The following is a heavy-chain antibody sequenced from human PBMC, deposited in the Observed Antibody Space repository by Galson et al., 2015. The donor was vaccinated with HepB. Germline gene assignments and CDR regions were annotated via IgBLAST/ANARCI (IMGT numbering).Heavy chain of an antibody. D-gene: IGHD5-24*01. V-gene: IGHV3-30-3*01. CDR1: GFTFSSYA. CDR2: ISYDGSNK. CDR3: ASLAEEMATIKDY. Sequence: SLRLSCAASGFTFSSYAMHWVRQAPGKGLEWVAVISYDGSNKYYADSVKGRFTISRDNSKNTLYLQMNSLRAEDTAVYYCASLAEEMATIKDYWGQGTLVTVSS. J-gene: IGHJ4*02.